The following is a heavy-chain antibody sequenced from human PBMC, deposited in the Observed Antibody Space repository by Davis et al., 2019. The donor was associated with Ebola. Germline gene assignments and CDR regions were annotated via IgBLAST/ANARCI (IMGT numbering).Heavy chain of an antibody. D-gene: IGHD5-18*01. J-gene: IGHJ6*02. V-gene: IGHV1-2*04. CDR2: INPNSGGT. CDR3: ARDRQLPDYYYYGMDV. Sequence: ASVKVSCKASGYTFTGYYMHWVRQAPGQGLEWMGWINPNSGGTNYAQKFQGWVTMTRDTSISTAYMELSRLRSDDTAVYYCARDRQLPDYYYYGMDVWGQGTTVTVS. CDR1: GYTFTGYY.